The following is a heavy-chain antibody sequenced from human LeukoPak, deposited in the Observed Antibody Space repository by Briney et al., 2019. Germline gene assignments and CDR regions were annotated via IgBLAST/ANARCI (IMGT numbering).Heavy chain of an antibody. D-gene: IGHD3-10*01. CDR2: IYYSGST. J-gene: IGHJ5*02. Sequence: PSETLSLTCTVSGGSFTSSNYYWGWIRQPPGKGLEWIGSIYYSGSTYYNPSLKSRVTISVDTSKNQFSLKLSSVTAADTAVYYCARDTISHGSGLDPWGQGTLVTVSS. V-gene: IGHV4-39*07. CDR3: ARDTISHGSGLDP. CDR1: GGSFTSSNYY.